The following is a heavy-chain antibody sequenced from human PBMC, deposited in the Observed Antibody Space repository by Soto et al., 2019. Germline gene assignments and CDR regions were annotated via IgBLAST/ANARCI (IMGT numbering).Heavy chain of an antibody. D-gene: IGHD3-22*01. CDR1: GGPISSGDYY. J-gene: IGHJ6*02. Sequence: QVQLQESGPGLVKPPQTLSLTCTVSGGPISSGDYYWSWIRQPPGKGLGWIRYIHNSGRTYSNPSLRSELSISVDTSKTQSSLQLTSVTAADTAMYYCARERLGADSSGDYWNYMDVWGQGPTVTVSS. CDR3: ARERLGADSSGDYWNYMDV. V-gene: IGHV4-30-4*01. CDR2: IHNSGRT.